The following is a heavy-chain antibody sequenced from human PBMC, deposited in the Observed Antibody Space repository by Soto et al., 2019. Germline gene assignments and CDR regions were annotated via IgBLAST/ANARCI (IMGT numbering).Heavy chain of an antibody. J-gene: IGHJ5*02. V-gene: IGHV1-2*02. CDR3: ARVIRGAYYNSPLDT. D-gene: IGHD3-10*01. CDR1: GYTFTGYF. CDR2: INPYSGGA. Sequence: ASVKVSCKASGYTFTGYFMHWVRQAPGQGLEWMGWINPYSGGADYAQSFQGRVTMTRDTSISTVYMELSRLRFDDTAVYYCARVIRGAYYNSPLDTWGQGTVVTVSS.